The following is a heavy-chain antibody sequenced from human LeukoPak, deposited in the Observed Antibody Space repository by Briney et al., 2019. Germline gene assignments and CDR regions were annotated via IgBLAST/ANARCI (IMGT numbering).Heavy chain of an antibody. CDR2: ISDSGGST. Sequence: GGSLRLSCAVSGITLSNYGMSWVRQAPGKGLEWVAGISDSGGSTNYADPVKGRFTISRDNPKNTLYLQMNSLRAEDTAVYFCAKRGVVIRVILVGFHKEAYYFDSWGQGALVTVSS. CDR3: AKRGVVIRVILVGFHKEAYYFDS. J-gene: IGHJ4*02. D-gene: IGHD3-22*01. V-gene: IGHV3-23*01. CDR1: GITLSNYG.